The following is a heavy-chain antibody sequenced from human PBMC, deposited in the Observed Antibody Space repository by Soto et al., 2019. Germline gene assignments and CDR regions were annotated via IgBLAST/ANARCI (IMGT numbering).Heavy chain of an antibody. V-gene: IGHV1-69*13. CDR1: GGTFSSYA. Sequence: SVKVSCKASGGTFSSYAISWVRQAPGQGLEWMGGIIPIFGTANYAQKFQGRVTITADESTSTAYMELSSLRSEDTAVYYCARAEYCSGGNCGWGMDVWGQGTTVTVSS. CDR3: ARAEYCSGGNCGWGMDV. D-gene: IGHD2-15*01. CDR2: IIPIFGTA. J-gene: IGHJ6*02.